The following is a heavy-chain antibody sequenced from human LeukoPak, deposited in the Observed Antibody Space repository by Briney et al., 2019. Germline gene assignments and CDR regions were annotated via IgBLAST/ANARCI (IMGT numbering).Heavy chain of an antibody. J-gene: IGHJ4*02. CDR2: ISGSGGST. CDR1: GFTFSSYA. CDR3: AKELVAVAGTSSPTDY. Sequence: GGSLRLSCAASGFTFSSYAMSWVRQAPGKGLEWVSAISGSGGSTYYADSVKGRFTISRGNSKNTLYLQMNSLRAEDTAVYYCAKELVAVAGTSSPTDYWGQGTLVTVSS. V-gene: IGHV3-23*01. D-gene: IGHD6-19*01.